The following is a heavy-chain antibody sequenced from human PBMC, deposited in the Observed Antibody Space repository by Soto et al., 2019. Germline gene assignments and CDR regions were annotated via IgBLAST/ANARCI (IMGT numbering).Heavy chain of an antibody. CDR1: SGSISSYY. J-gene: IGHJ4*02. CDR3: AGGEVWLAFGF. Sequence: PSETLSLTCTVSSGSISSYYWSWIRQPPGKGLEWIGNMHYNGDTNYNPSLKSRVTISVDTSKNQVSLRLTSMTAADTAIDYCAGGEVWLAFGFWGQGTLVTVSS. CDR2: MHYNGDT. D-gene: IGHD6-19*01. V-gene: IGHV4-59*08.